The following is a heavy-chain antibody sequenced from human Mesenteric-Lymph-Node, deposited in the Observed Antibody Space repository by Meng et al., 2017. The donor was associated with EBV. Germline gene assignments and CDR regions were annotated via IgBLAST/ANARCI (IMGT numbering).Heavy chain of an antibody. D-gene: IGHD6-13*01. Sequence: VQLVQSGAEGKNPGASVKVSCKAFGYSFTTYAFHWVRQAPGQRLEFVGWLNAANGNTRYSQRLQGRVTLTSDTSASTAYMELTSLISEDAAVYYCVREGSSWYGGGFYDYWGQGTLVTVSS. CDR2: LNAANGNT. CDR1: GYSFTTYA. J-gene: IGHJ4*02. V-gene: IGHV1-3*01. CDR3: VREGSSWYGGGFYDY.